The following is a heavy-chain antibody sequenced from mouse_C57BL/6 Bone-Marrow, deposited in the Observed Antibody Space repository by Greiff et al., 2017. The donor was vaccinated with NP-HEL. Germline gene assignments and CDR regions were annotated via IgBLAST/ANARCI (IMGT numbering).Heavy chain of an antibody. D-gene: IGHD2-2*01. V-gene: IGHV5-4*01. CDR2: ISDGGSYT. CDR3: ARDGYGYDDGYAMDY. Sequence: DVKLVESGGGLVKPGGSLKLSCAASGFTFSSYAMSWVRQTPEKRLEWVATISDGGSYTYYPDNVKGRFTISRDNAKNNLYLQMSHLKSEDTAMYYCARDGYGYDDGYAMDYWGQGTSVTVSS. J-gene: IGHJ4*01. CDR1: GFTFSSYA.